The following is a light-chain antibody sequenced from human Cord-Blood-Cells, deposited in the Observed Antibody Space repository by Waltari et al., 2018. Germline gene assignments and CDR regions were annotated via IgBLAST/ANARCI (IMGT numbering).Light chain of an antibody. CDR2: KAS. V-gene: IGKV1-5*03. Sequence: DIQMTQSPSTLSASVGDRVTITCRASQSISSWLAWYQQKPGKAPKLLIYKASSLESGVPSRFSGRGSRTEFTLTISSLQPDDFGTYYCQQYNSYWTFGQGTKVEIK. CDR1: QSISSW. CDR3: QQYNSYWT. J-gene: IGKJ1*01.